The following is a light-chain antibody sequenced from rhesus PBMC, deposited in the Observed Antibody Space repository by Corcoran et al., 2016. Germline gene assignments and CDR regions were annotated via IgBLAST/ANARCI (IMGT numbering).Light chain of an antibody. CDR3: QHSYGTPYS. CDR1: ENVNNY. J-gene: IGKJ2*01. V-gene: IGKV1-74*01. CDR2: KAS. Sequence: DIQMTQSPSSLSASVGDRVTITCRASENVNNYLHWYQQKPGKAPKLLIYKASTLQSGVPSMFSGSGSGTDFTLTISSLQPEDCATYYCQHSYGTPYSFGQGTKVEIK.